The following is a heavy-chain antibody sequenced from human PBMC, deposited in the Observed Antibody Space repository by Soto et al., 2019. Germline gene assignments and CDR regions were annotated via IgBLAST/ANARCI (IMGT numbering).Heavy chain of an antibody. CDR2: IYHSGST. Sequence: SETLSLSCAVSGGSISSPNWWIWVRQPPGKGLEWIGEIYHSGSTNYNPSLKRRVTISVDKSKNQFSLKLSSVTAGDTAVYYCARWSRYYYASAHWGQATLVTVSS. J-gene: IGHJ4*02. V-gene: IGHV4-4*02. CDR1: GGSISSPNW. D-gene: IGHD3-10*01. CDR3: ARWSRYYYASAH.